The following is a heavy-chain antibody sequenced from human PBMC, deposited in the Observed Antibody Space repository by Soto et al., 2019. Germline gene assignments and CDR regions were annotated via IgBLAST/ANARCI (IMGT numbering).Heavy chain of an antibody. CDR3: ARHNIGSGWYGGASTGPLKVYYYGMDV. J-gene: IGHJ6*02. V-gene: IGHV5-51*01. Sequence: GESLKISCKGSGYSFTSYWIGWVRQMPGKGLEWMGIIYPGDSDTRYSPSFQGQVTISADKSISTTYLQWSSLKASDPAMYYCARHNIGSGWYGGASTGPLKVYYYGMDVWGQGTTVNVSS. CDR2: IYPGDSDT. D-gene: IGHD6-19*01. CDR1: GYSFTSYW.